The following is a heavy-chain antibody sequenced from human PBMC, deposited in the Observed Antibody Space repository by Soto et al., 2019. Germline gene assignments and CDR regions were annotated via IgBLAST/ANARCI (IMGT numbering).Heavy chain of an antibody. J-gene: IGHJ6*02. CDR1: GDSVSSNSAA. CDR2: TYYRSKWYN. Sequence: SQTLSLTCAISGDSVSSNSAAWNWIRQSPSRGLEWLGRTYYRSKWYNDYAVSVKSRITINPDTSKNQFSLQLNSVTPEDTAVYYCARDDGAAAGNYYYYGMDVWGQGTTVTVSS. CDR3: ARDDGAAAGNYYYYGMDV. V-gene: IGHV6-1*01. D-gene: IGHD6-13*01.